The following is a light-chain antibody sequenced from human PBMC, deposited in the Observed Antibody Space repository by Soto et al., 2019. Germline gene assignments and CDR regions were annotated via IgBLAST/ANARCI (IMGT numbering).Light chain of an antibody. Sequence: EIVLTQSPGTLSLSPGERATLSCRASQSVSSSYLAWYQQKPGQAPRLLIYAASSRATGIPDRFSGGGSGTDFTLTISRLEPEDFAVYYCQQYGSSPWTFDQGTKVEIK. CDR3: QQYGSSPWT. CDR1: QSVSSSY. J-gene: IGKJ1*01. V-gene: IGKV3-20*01. CDR2: AAS.